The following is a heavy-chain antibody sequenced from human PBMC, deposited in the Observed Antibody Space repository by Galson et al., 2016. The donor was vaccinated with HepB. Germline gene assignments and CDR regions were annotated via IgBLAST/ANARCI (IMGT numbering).Heavy chain of an antibody. V-gene: IGHV3-30-3*01. CDR2: ISYDGSNK. CDR1: EFTFSSNA. CDR3: AREGLFAFDI. D-gene: IGHD2-21*01. J-gene: IGHJ3*02. Sequence: SLRLSCAASEFTFSSNAIHWVRQAPGKGLEWVAIISYDGSNKYYADSVKGRCTISRDNFKNTIYLQMNSLRAEDTAVYYCAREGLFAFDIWGQGTMVNVSS.